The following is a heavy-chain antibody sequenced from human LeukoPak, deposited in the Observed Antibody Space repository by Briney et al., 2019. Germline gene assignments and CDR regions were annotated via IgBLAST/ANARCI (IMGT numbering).Heavy chain of an antibody. CDR3: ARDYGGKFDY. CDR1: GGSISSFY. CDR2: VYYSGST. V-gene: IGHV4-59*01. J-gene: IGHJ4*02. D-gene: IGHD4-23*01. Sequence: SETLSLTCTVSGGSISSFYWSWIRQPPGKGLEWIGYVYYSGSTNYNPSLKSRVSISVDTSKNQFSLKLTSVTAADTAVYYCARDYGGKFDYWGQGTLVTVSP.